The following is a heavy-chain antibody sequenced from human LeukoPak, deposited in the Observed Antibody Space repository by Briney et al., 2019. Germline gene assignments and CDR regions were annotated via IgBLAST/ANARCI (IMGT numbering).Heavy chain of an antibody. CDR3: ARDRAVAGYYYMDV. CDR1: GFTVSSNY. D-gene: IGHD6-19*01. Sequence: GGSLRLSCVASGFTVSSNYMSWVRQAPGKGLEWVSVIYSGGSTYYADSVKGRFTISRDNSKNTLYLQMNSLRAEDTAVYYCARDRAVAGYYYMDVWGKGTTVTVS. CDR2: IYSGGST. J-gene: IGHJ6*03. V-gene: IGHV3-53*01.